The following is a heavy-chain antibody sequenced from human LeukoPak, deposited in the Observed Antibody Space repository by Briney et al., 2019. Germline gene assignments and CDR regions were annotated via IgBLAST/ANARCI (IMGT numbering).Heavy chain of an antibody. Sequence: GGSLRLSCAASGFNVSNNYMNWVRQAPGKGLEWVSGISKSGGQIHYAEPVKGRFTISRDNAKNTLYLRMNSLRAEDTAVYYCVKAEGYCSGGTCYYFDYWGQGTLVTVSS. J-gene: IGHJ4*02. D-gene: IGHD2-15*01. V-gene: IGHV3-23*01. CDR3: VKAEGYCSGGTCYYFDY. CDR2: ISKSGGQI. CDR1: GFNVSNNY.